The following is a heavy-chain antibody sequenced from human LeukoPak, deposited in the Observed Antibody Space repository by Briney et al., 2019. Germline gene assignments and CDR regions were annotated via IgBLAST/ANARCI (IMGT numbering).Heavy chain of an antibody. J-gene: IGHJ6*03. CDR2: IYHSGST. V-gene: IGHV4-4*02. D-gene: IGHD3-16*02. Sequence: SGTLSLTCAVSGGSLTSSNWWSWVRQPPGKGREGIGEIYHSGSTNYNPSLKSRVTISVDKSKNQFSLKLSSVTAADTAVYYCARAKTMITFGGVIVIPGYYMDVWGKGTTVTVSS. CDR3: ARAKTMITFGGVIVIPGYYMDV. CDR1: GGSLTSSNW.